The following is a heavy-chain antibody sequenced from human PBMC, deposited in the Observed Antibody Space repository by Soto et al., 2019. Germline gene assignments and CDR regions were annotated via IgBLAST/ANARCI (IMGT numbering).Heavy chain of an antibody. CDR3: AIQDCTNDVCLEAAVTVGGALEY. Sequence: EVQLVESGGGLVQPGKALRLSCAASGLTFSKYWMHWVRQVPGKGPVWVSYISGDGTTTDYADSVKGRFTISRDNAKNTLYLQMDSLRVEDTAVYYCAIQDCTNDVCLEAAVTVGGALEYWGQGAQVTVTS. J-gene: IGHJ4*02. CDR2: ISGDGTTT. D-gene: IGHD2-8*01. CDR1: GLTFSKYW. V-gene: IGHV3-74*01.